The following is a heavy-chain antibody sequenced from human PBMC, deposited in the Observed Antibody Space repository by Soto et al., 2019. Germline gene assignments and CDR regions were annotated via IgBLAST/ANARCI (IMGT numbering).Heavy chain of an antibody. Sequence: GGSLRLSCAASGFTFSSYAMHWVRQAPGKGLEWVAVISYDGSNKYYADSVKGRFTISRDNSKNTLYLQMNSLRAEDTAVYYCARGLGVANNWFDPWGQGTLVTVSS. V-gene: IGHV3-30-3*01. CDR3: ARGLGVANNWFDP. D-gene: IGHD2-21*01. J-gene: IGHJ5*02. CDR2: ISYDGSNK. CDR1: GFTFSSYA.